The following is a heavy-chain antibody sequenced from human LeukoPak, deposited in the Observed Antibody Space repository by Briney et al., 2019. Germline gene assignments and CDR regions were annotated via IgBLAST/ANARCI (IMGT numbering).Heavy chain of an antibody. D-gene: IGHD6-6*01. CDR3: ARGLTLARPGGIY. CDR2: LNHSGST. Sequence: SETLSLTYAHSGGSFHDYDCTSVGQPPGKGLEWIGELNHSGSTNYNPSLKSRVTISVDTSKKQFSLELSSVTAADTAVYYCARGLTLARPGGIYWGQGTLVTVSS. J-gene: IGHJ4*02. CDR1: GGSFHDYD. V-gene: IGHV4-34*01.